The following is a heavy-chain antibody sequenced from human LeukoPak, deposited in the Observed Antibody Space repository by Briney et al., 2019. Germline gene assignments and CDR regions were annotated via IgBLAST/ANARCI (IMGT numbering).Heavy chain of an antibody. CDR2: INSDGDYT. Sequence: GGSLRLSCAASGFIFSSYWVHWVRQAPGKGLVWVSRINSDGDYTSYADSVKGRFTISRDNAKNTLYLQMNSLRAEDTAVYYCAGGYGGFWGQGTLVTVSS. CDR1: GFIFSSYW. J-gene: IGHJ4*02. CDR3: AGGYGGF. D-gene: IGHD3-22*01. V-gene: IGHV3-74*01.